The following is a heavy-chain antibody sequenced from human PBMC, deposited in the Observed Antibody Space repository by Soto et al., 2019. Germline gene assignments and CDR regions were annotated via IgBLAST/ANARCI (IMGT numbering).Heavy chain of an antibody. D-gene: IGHD1-7*01. CDR1: GYSFTSYW. Sequence: GESLKISCKGSGYSFTSYWISLVRQMPGKGLEWRGRIYRSDSYTTVSPSFHGPVTIPADKYTSTAYLQWSSLKASATAMYYCAITGTPTAPVWFDPWGTGTMVTVPS. J-gene: IGHJ5*02. CDR2: IYRSDSYT. V-gene: IGHV5-10-1*01. CDR3: AITGTPTAPVWFDP.